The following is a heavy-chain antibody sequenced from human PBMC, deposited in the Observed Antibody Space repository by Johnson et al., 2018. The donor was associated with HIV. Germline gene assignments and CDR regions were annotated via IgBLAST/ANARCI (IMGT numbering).Heavy chain of an antibody. Sequence: QVQLVESGGGVVQPGRSLRLSCAASGFTFSSYAMHWVRQAPGKGLEWVAVISYDGSREYYADSVKGRFTISRDNSKNTLYLQLNSLRAEDTAVYYCAREVITMVQGVIGDDAFDMWGQGTMVSVSS. CDR2: ISYDGSRE. CDR3: AREVITMVQGVIGDDAFDM. CDR1: GFTFSSYA. V-gene: IGHV3-30*04. J-gene: IGHJ3*02. D-gene: IGHD3-10*01.